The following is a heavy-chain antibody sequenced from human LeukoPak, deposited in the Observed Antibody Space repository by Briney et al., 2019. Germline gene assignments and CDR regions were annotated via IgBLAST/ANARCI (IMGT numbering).Heavy chain of an antibody. D-gene: IGHD5-18*01. V-gene: IGHV3-23*01. CDR1: GFTFSSYA. CDR3: AKARAMVTVVDY. Sequence: GRSLRLSCAASGFTFSSYAMSWVRQAPGKGLEWVSAISGSGGSTYYADSVKGRFTISRDNSKNTLYLQMNSLRAEDTAVYYCAKARAMVTVVDYWGQGTLVTVSS. J-gene: IGHJ4*02. CDR2: ISGSGGST.